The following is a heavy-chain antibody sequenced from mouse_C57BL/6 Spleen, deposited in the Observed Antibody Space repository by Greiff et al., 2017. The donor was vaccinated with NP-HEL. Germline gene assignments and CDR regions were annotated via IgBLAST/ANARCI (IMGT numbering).Heavy chain of an antibody. J-gene: IGHJ1*03. V-gene: IGHV3-6*01. CDR3: AREHDYGISYERYFDV. D-gene: IGHD1-1*01. CDR1: GYSITSGYY. Sequence: VQLQQSGPGLVKPSQSLSLTCSVTGYSITSGYYWNWIRQFPGNKLEWMGYISYDGSNNSNPSLKNRISITRDTSKNQFFLKLNSVTTEDTATYYCAREHDYGISYERYFDVWGTGTTVTVSS. CDR2: ISYDGSN.